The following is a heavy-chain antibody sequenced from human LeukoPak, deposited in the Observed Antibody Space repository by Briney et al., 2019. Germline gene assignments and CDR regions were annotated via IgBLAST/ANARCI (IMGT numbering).Heavy chain of an antibody. CDR3: ARGPPNWGFDS. J-gene: IGHJ4*02. CDR2: RSPASGNT. V-gene: IGHV1-8*01. CDR1: GYTFTSYD. Sequence: ASVTVSCTASGYTFTSYDLNWVRRATGQGLEWVGWRSPASGNTGYAQEFQGRVTMTRDTSVSTAYMELDSLRSEDTAVYYCARGPPNWGFDSWGQGTLATVSS. D-gene: IGHD7-27*01.